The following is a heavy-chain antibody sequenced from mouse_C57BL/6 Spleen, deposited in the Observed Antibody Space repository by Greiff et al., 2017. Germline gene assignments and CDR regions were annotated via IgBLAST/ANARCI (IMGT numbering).Heavy chain of an antibody. Sequence: VQGVESGGGLVKPGGSLKLSCAASGFTFSDSGMHWVRQAPEQGLEWVAYISSGSSTIYYADTGKGRFTISRDNAKNTLFLQMTSLRSEDTAMYYCAQTGTWFDYWGQGTTLTVSS. CDR3: AQTGTWFDY. CDR1: GFTFSDSG. D-gene: IGHD4-1*01. J-gene: IGHJ2*01. CDR2: ISSGSSTI. V-gene: IGHV5-17*01.